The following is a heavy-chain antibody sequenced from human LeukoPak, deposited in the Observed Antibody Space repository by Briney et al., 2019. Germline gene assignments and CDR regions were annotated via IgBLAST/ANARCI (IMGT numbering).Heavy chain of an antibody. D-gene: IGHD3-16*01. CDR1: GFTFSDYY. Sequence: GGSLRLSCTASGFTFSDYYMTWIRQAPGKGLEWLAYISGSGSTMSYVDSVKGRFTLPRDNAKNSLYLQIDSLRAEDTAMYYCARDRQFRLHDPWGPGILVTVSS. CDR2: ISGSGSTM. J-gene: IGHJ5*02. CDR3: ARDRQFRLHDP. V-gene: IGHV3-11*01.